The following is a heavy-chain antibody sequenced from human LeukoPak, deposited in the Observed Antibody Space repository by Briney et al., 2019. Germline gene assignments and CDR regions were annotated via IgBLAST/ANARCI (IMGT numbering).Heavy chain of an antibody. D-gene: IGHD3-22*01. J-gene: IGHJ4*02. CDR1: GYTFTGYY. V-gene: IGHV1-8*03. CDR2: MNPNSGNT. Sequence: GASVKVSCKASGYTFTGYYMHWVRQAPGQGLEWMGWMNPNSGNTGYAQKFQGRVTITRSTSISTAYMELSSLRSEDTAVYYCARSYDGSGYLDYWGQGTLVTVSS. CDR3: ARSYDGSGYLDY.